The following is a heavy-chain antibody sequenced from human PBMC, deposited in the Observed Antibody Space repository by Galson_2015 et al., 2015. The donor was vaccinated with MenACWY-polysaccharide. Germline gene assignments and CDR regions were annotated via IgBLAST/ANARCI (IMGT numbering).Heavy chain of an antibody. D-gene: IGHD6-13*01. CDR2: IYWDDDK. V-gene: IGHV2-5*02. CDR1: GFSLSTSGVG. Sequence: PALVKPTQTLTLTCTFSGFSLSTSGVGVGWIRQPPGKALEWLALIYWDDDKRYSPSLKSRLTITKDTSKNQVVLTMTNMDPVDTATYYCAHRPTGYSSSWYAPHYFDYWGQGTLVTVSS. J-gene: IGHJ4*02. CDR3: AHRPTGYSSSWYAPHYFDY.